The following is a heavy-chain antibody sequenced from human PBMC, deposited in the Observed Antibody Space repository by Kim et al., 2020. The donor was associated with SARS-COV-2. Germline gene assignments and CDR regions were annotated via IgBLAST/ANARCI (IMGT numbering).Heavy chain of an antibody. D-gene: IGHD2-15*01. J-gene: IGHJ4*01. CDR2: ISYDGSNK. V-gene: IGHV3-30*18. CDR1: GFTFSSYG. Sequence: GGSLRLSCAASGFTFSSYGMHWVRQAPGKGLEWVAVISYDGSNKYYADSVKGRFTISRDNSKNTLYLQMNSLRAEDTAVYYCAKDGADCSGGSCYGTFD. CDR3: AKDGADCSGGSCYGTFD.